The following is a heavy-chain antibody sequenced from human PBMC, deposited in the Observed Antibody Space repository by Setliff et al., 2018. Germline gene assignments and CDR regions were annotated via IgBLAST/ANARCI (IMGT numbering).Heavy chain of an antibody. V-gene: IGHV4-39*01. D-gene: IGHD3-10*01. CDR2: IFYTGST. CDR1: NGSISSGNYF. CDR3: ARHKSNGSGSYPSLYMDV. J-gene: IGHJ6*03. Sequence: SETLSLTCTVSNGSISSGNYFWGWIRQPPGKGLEWVGSIFYTGSTYYSPSLKSRVTMSIDTSKNQFSLNLNSVTAADTAVYYCARHKSNGSGSYPSLYMDVWGKGIMVTVSS.